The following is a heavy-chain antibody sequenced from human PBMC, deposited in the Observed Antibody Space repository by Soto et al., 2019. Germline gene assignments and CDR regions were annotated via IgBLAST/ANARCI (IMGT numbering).Heavy chain of an antibody. CDR1: GYTFTSYY. D-gene: IGHD4-17*01. CDR3: AREVPTVVPPWFDP. J-gene: IGHJ5*02. CDR2: INPSGGTT. V-gene: IGHV1-46*03. Sequence: QVQLVQSGAEVKKPGASVKVSCKASGYTFTSYYMHWVRQAPGQGLEWMGIINPSGGTTSYAEKFKGRGTRNRDTSTITVHMVLSSLRSEDTAVYYCAREVPTVVPPWFDPWGQGTLVTVSS.